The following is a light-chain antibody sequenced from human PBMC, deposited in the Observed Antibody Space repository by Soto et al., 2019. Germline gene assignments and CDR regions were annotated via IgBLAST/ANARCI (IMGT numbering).Light chain of an antibody. CDR1: SSNIGATYD. Sequence: QPVLTQPPSVSGAPGQRVTISCTGSSSNIGATYDVQWYQQLPGTAPKLLIYGNSNRPSGVPDRFSGSKSGTSASLAITGLQAYDEADYYYQSYDSSLSAHYVFGTGTKLTVL. V-gene: IGLV1-40*01. CDR2: GNS. CDR3: QSYDSSLSAHYV. J-gene: IGLJ1*01.